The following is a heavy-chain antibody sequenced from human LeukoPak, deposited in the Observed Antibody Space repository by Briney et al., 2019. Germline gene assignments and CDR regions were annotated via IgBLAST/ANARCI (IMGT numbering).Heavy chain of an antibody. CDR3: ARGDCGGDCYQYYFDY. CDR2: IYYSGST. CDR1: GGSISSYY. Sequence: SETLSLTCTVSGGSISSYYWSWIRQPPGKGLEWIGYIYYSGSTNYNPSLKSRVTISVDTSKNQFSLKLSSVTAAGTAVYYCARGDCGGDCYQYYFDYWGQGTLVTVSS. J-gene: IGHJ4*02. D-gene: IGHD2-21*02. V-gene: IGHV4-59*01.